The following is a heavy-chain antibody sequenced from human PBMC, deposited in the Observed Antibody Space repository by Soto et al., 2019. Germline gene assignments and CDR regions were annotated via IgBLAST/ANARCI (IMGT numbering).Heavy chain of an antibody. CDR3: ASKRGGRFYYYGMDV. CDR1: GYTFTGYY. Sequence: ASVKVSCKASGYTFTGYYMHWVRQAPGQGLEWMGWINPNSGGTNYAQKFQGRVTMTRDTSISTAYMELSRLRSDDTAVYYCASKRGGRFYYYGMDVWGQGTTVTVS. J-gene: IGHJ6*02. D-gene: IGHD1-26*01. CDR2: INPNSGGT. V-gene: IGHV1-2*02.